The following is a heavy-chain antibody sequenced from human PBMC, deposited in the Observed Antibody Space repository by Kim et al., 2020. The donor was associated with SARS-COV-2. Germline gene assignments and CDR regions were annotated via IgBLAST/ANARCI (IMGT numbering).Heavy chain of an antibody. J-gene: IGHJ4*02. CDR2: INHSGNT. V-gene: IGHV4-34*01. CDR3: ARNDILTGYPPDY. Sequence: SETLSLTCAVYGGSFSSYYWSWIRQPPGKGLEWIGEINHSGNTNYNPSLKSRVTLSIDTSNNQFFLKVTSVTAADTAVYYLARNDILTGYPPDYWGQGT. D-gene: IGHD3-9*01. CDR1: GGSFSSYY.